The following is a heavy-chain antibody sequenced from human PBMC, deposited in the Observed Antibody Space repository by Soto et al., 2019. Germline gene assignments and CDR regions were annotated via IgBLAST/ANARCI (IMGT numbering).Heavy chain of an antibody. CDR1: GDSISSSGNY. J-gene: IGHJ4*02. CDR3: ASRTHGDYGPVDC. CDR2: VYYNGGS. V-gene: IGHV4-39*01. D-gene: IGHD4-17*01. Sequence: SETLSLTCSVSGDSISSSGNYWGWIRQPPGKGLEWIGSVYYNGGSYYNPSLKSRVTISLDTSKNQFSLELNSLSAADTALYYCASRTHGDYGPVDCRGRGNLVTVS.